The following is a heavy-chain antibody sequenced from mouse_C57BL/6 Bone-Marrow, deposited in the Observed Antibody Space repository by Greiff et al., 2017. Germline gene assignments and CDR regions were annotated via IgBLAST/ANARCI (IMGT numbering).Heavy chain of an antibody. CDR2: FYPGSGNI. Sequence: QVQLQQSGAELVKPGTSVKLSCTASGYNFIEYTIHWVKQRSGQGLEGIGWFYPGSGNIKYNEKFKDKATLTADKSSSTVYMEHSRLTSEDSAVYFCARREEYSNYAMDYGGQGTSVTVSA. D-gene: IGHD2-5*01. CDR3: ARREEYSNYAMDY. J-gene: IGHJ4*01. CDR1: GYNFIEYT. V-gene: IGHV1-62-2*01.